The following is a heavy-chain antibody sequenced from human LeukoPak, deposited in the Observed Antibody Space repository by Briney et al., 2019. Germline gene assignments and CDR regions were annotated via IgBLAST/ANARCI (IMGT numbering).Heavy chain of an antibody. Sequence: KTGGSLRLSCAASGFTFSGYYMSWIRQAPGKGLEWVSYISSSSSYTNYADSVKGRFTISRDNAKNSLYLQMNSLRAEDTAVYYCARDLGYSSSWYVSWFDPWGQGTLVTVSS. V-gene: IGHV3-11*05. D-gene: IGHD6-13*01. CDR2: ISSSSSYT. CDR1: GFTFSGYY. J-gene: IGHJ5*02. CDR3: ARDLGYSSSWYVSWFDP.